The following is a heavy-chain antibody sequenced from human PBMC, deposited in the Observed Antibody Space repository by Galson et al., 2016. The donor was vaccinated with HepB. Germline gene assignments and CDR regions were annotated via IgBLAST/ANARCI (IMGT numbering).Heavy chain of an antibody. V-gene: IGHV3-48*02. CDR3: ARVGTYRGYGMDV. Sequence: SLRLSCAASGFTFSMHSINWVRQAPGKGLEWVSFIVGVGGIKTYADSVKGRFTISRDNDKNSVSLQMNSLRDDDTAVYYCARVGTYRGYGMDVWGQGTTVTVSS. CDR1: GFTFSMHS. J-gene: IGHJ6*02. D-gene: IGHD7-27*01. CDR2: IVGVGGIK.